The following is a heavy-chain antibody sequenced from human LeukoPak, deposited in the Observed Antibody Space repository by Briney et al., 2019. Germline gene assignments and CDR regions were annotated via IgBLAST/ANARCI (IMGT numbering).Heavy chain of an antibody. Sequence: GGSLRLSCTGSGFTFGDYAMSWVRQAPGKGLEWVSYIRSSGSIIFYADSVKGRFTISRDNAKNSLYPQMNSLRAEDTAVYYCARVNDYGGNDDAFDIWGQGTMVTVSS. V-gene: IGHV3-48*03. CDR2: IRSSGSII. CDR3: ARVNDYGGNDDAFDI. J-gene: IGHJ3*02. D-gene: IGHD4-23*01. CDR1: GFTFGDYA.